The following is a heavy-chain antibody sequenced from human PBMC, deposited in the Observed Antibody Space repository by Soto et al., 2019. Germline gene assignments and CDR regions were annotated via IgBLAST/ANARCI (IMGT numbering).Heavy chain of an antibody. Sequence: GASVKVSCKASGGTFSSYAISWVRQAPGQGLEWMGGIIPIFGTANYAQKFQGRVTITADKSTSTAYMELSSLRSEDTAVYYCARASMIVVVTTQDAFDIWGQGTMVTVSS. CDR1: GGTFSSYA. CDR2: IIPIFGTA. V-gene: IGHV1-69*06. J-gene: IGHJ3*02. CDR3: ARASMIVVVTTQDAFDI. D-gene: IGHD3-22*01.